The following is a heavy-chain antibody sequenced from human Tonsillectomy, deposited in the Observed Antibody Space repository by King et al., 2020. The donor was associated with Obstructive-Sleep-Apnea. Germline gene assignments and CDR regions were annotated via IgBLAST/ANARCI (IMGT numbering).Heavy chain of an antibody. J-gene: IGHJ3*02. D-gene: IGHD3-22*01. CDR3: ARDKERYYDSSGLCAFDI. V-gene: IGHV4-39*07. CDR1: GGSISSSSYY. Sequence: LQLQESGPGLVKPSETLSLTCTVSGGSISSSSYYWGWIRQPPGKGLEWIGSIYYSGSTYYNPSLKSRVTISVDPSKNQFSLKLSSVTAAATAVYYCARDKERYYDSSGLCAFDIWGQGTMVTVSS. CDR2: IYYSGST.